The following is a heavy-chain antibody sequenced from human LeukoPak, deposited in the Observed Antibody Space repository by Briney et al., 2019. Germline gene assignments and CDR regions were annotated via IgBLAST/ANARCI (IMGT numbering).Heavy chain of an antibody. CDR3: ARVAAGAGGYFDY. D-gene: IGHD6-13*01. J-gene: IGHJ4*02. V-gene: IGHV1-2*02. CDR1: GYTFTGYY. Sequence: ASVKVSCKASGYTFTGYYMHWVRQAPGQGLEWMGWINPNSGGTYYAQKFQGRVTMTRDTSISTAYMELSRLRSDDTAVYYCARVAAGAGGYFDYWGQGTLVTVSS. CDR2: INPNSGGT.